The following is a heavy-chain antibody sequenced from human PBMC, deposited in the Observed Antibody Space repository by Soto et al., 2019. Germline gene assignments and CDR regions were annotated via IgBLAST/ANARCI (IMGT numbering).Heavy chain of an antibody. D-gene: IGHD4-17*01. CDR3: ARVTMTTVFGSKTSYYYYGMDV. CDR2: INPSGGST. J-gene: IGHJ6*02. CDR1: GYTFTSYY. Sequence: ASVKVSCKASGYTFTSYYMHWVRQAPGQGLEWMGIINPSGGSTSYAQKFQGRVTMTRDTSTSTVYMELSSLRSEDTAVYYCARVTMTTVFGSKTSYYYYGMDVWGQGTTVTVSS. V-gene: IGHV1-46*01.